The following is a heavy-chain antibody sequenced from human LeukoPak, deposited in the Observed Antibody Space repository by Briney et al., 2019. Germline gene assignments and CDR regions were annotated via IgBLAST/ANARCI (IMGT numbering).Heavy chain of an antibody. D-gene: IGHD2/OR15-2a*01. J-gene: IGHJ6*03. CDR3: ARDSSPYYHYNMDV. CDR1: GGSFSGFY. V-gene: IGHV4-34*01. Sequence: SETLSLTCAVYGGSFSGFYWSWIRQPPGKGLEWIGVINHSGSTNYVPSFKGRVTMSGDTSKNQSSLELSSVTAEDTAVYYCARDSSPYYHYNMDVWGTGTTVTVSS. CDR2: INHSGST.